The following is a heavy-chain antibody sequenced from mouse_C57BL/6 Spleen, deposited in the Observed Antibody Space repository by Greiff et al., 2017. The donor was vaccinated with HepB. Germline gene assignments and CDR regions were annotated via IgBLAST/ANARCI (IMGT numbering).Heavy chain of an antibody. CDR1: GYTFPSYW. V-gene: IGHV1-69*01. D-gene: IGHD1-2*01. CDR3: ARGTGYRYAMDY. CDR2: IDPSDSYT. Sequence: QVQLPQPGAELVMPGASVKLSCKASGYTFPSYWMHWVKQRPGQGLELIGEIDPSDSYTNYNQKFKGKSTLTVDKSSSTAYMQLSSLTSEDSAVYYCARGTGYRYAMDYWGQGTSVTVSS. J-gene: IGHJ4*01.